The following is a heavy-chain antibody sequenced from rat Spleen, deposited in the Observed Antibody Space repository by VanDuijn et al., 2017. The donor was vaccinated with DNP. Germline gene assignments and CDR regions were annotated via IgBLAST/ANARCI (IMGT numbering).Heavy chain of an antibody. D-gene: IGHD1-2*01. J-gene: IGHJ4*01. V-gene: IGHV5-31*01. CDR3: ARLVYSSYRYVMDA. CDR2: ISSTADNT. Sequence: EVQLVESGGGPVQPGRSLKLSCVASGFIFSNYWMTWIRQAPGKGLEWVASISSTADNTYYRDSVKGRFTIFRDSGKISLHLQMDSLRSEDTATYYCARLVYSSYRYVMDAWGQGASVTVSS. CDR1: GFIFSNYW.